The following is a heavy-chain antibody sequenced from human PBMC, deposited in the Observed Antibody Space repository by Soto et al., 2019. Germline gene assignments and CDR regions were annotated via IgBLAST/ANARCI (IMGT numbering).Heavy chain of an antibody. Sequence: PSETLSLTCTVSGGSISSSGYYWGWIRQPPGKGLEWIGSIYYSGSTYYNPSLKSRVTISVDTSKNQFSLKLSSVTAADTAVYYCATIPATTILTDYWGQGTLVTVSS. D-gene: IGHD2-2*02. CDR2: IYYSGST. J-gene: IGHJ4*02. CDR1: GGSISSSGYY. CDR3: ATIPATTILTDY. V-gene: IGHV4-39*01.